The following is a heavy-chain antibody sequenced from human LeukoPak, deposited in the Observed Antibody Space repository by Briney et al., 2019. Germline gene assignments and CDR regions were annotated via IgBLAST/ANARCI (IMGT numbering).Heavy chain of an antibody. Sequence: GGSLRLSCAASGFTFRSYWIHWVRQAPGKGLVWVGRIDNDGSDTIYADSVKGRFTVSRDNAKNTLYLQMNSLRAEDTAVYYCVRTGDSSPFYYGGQGTLVTVPS. D-gene: IGHD3-22*01. CDR3: VRTGDSSPFYY. CDR2: IDNDGSDT. CDR1: GFTFRSYW. J-gene: IGHJ4*02. V-gene: IGHV3-74*01.